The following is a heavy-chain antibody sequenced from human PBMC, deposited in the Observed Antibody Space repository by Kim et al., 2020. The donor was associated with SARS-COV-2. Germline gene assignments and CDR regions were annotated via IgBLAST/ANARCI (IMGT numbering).Heavy chain of an antibody. V-gene: IGHV4-59*13. J-gene: IGHJ5*02. Sequence: SETLSLTCTVSGGSISSYYWSWIRQPPGKGLEWIGYIYYSGSTNYNPSLKSRVTISVDTSKNQFSLKLSSVTAADTAVYYCARDLGRNYYGSGISGWFDPWGQGTLVTVSS. CDR3: ARDLGRNYYGSGISGWFDP. CDR1: GGSISSYY. D-gene: IGHD3-10*01. CDR2: IYYSGST.